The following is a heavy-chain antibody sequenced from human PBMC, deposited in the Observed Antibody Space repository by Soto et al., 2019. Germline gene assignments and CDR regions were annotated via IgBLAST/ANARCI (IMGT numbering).Heavy chain of an antibody. CDR1: GGTFSSYT. D-gene: IGHD5-12*01. CDR2: IIPILGIA. V-gene: IGHV1-69*02. J-gene: IGHJ4*02. CDR3: ARGYSGYDLGLDY. Sequence: SVKVSCKASGGTFSSYTISWVRQAPGQGLEWMGRIIPILGIANYAQKFQGRVTITADKSTSTAYMELSSLRSEDTAVYYCARGYSGYDLGLDYWGQGTLVTVSS.